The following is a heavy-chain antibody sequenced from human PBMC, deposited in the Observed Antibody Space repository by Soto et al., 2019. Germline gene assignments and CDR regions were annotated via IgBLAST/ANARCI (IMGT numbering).Heavy chain of an antibody. CDR3: ARVSGRWLQFDY. CDR2: IYPGDSDT. J-gene: IGHJ4*02. D-gene: IGHD5-12*01. Sequence: PGESLKISCKSSGYIFSKYWIGWVRQMPGKGLEWMGIIYPGDSDTRYSPSFQGQVTISADKSITTAYLKLSSVTAADTAVYYCARVSGRWLQFDYWGQGTLVTVSS. V-gene: IGHV5-51*01. CDR1: GYIFSKYW.